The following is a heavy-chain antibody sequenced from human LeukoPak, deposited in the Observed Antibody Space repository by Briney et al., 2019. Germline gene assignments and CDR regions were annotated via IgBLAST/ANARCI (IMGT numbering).Heavy chain of an antibody. Sequence: GGSLRLSCAASGFTFSSYAKHWVRQAPGKGLEYVSAISSNGGSTYYANSVKGRFTISRDNSKNTLYLQMGSLRAEDMAVYYCARDSSGWPYYFDYWGQGTLVTVSS. CDR1: GFTFSSYA. D-gene: IGHD6-19*01. CDR3: ARDSSGWPYYFDY. CDR2: ISSNGGST. J-gene: IGHJ4*02. V-gene: IGHV3-64*01.